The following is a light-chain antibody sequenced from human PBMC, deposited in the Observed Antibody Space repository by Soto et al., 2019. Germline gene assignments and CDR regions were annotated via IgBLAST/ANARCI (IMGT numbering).Light chain of an antibody. V-gene: IGLV1-40*01. Sequence: QLVLTQPPSVSGAPGQRVTISCTGSSSNIGAGYDVHWYQQLPGTAPKLLIYGNTNRPSGVPDRFSASKSGTSASLAITGLQAEDEADYYCQSYDSSLSGYVFGTGTKVTVL. J-gene: IGLJ1*01. CDR2: GNT. CDR1: SSNIGAGYD. CDR3: QSYDSSLSGYV.